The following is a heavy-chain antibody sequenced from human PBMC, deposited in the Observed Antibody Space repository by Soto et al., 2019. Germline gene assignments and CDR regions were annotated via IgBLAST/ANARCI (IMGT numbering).Heavy chain of an antibody. CDR1: GFTFTDSA. J-gene: IGHJ6*02. CDR3: TRLSGSYSDYSAMDV. D-gene: IGHD1-26*01. V-gene: IGHV3-73*02. CDR2: IRGRAGSYAT. Sequence: EVQLVESGGNLVQPGGSLKLSCTASGFTFTDSAIHWVRQASGKGLEWVGRIRGRAGSYATAYAASVTGRFAISRDDSKSTAFLQMTSLKTEDTAVYYCTRLSGSYSDYSAMDVWGHGTTVTVSS.